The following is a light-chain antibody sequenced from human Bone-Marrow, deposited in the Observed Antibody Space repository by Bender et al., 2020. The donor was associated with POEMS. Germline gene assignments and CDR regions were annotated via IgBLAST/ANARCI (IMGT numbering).Light chain of an antibody. Sequence: QSALTQPRSVSGSPGQSVTISCTGTSSDVGGYNYVSWYQQYPGKAPRLMIFDVTERPSGVPDRFSGSKSGNTASLTISGLQAEDEADYYCSSYTSTSTVFGAGTKVTVL. V-gene: IGLV2-11*01. CDR2: DVT. J-gene: IGLJ1*01. CDR1: SSDVGGYNY. CDR3: SSYTSTSTV.